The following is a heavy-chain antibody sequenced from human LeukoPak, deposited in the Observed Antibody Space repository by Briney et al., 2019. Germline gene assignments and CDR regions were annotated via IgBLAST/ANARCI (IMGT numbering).Heavy chain of an antibody. Sequence: GGSLRLSCVASGLTLSDHYMSWIRQAPGKGLEWLSYIDRTGTGFYYTDSVKGRFVISRDNDKSTLFLQMNNLTAKDTAKYYCARGKRGFRNWGQGTLVTVSS. J-gene: IGHJ4*02. CDR3: ARGKRGFRN. V-gene: IGHV3-11*01. CDR2: IDRTGTGF. CDR1: GLTLSDHY. D-gene: IGHD5-12*01.